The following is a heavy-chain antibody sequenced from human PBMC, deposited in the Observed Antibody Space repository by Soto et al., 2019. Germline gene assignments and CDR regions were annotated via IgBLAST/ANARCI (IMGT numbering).Heavy chain of an antibody. CDR1: GFTFSDYY. CDR3: ARGGATVLSDY. Sequence: GGSLRLSCAASGFTFSDYYMSWIRQAPGKGLEWVSYISSSSSYTNYADTVKGRFTISRDNAKNSLYLQMNSLRAEDTAVYYCARGGATVLSDYWGQGTLVTVSS. CDR2: ISSSSSYT. D-gene: IGHD1-26*01. J-gene: IGHJ4*02. V-gene: IGHV3-11*05.